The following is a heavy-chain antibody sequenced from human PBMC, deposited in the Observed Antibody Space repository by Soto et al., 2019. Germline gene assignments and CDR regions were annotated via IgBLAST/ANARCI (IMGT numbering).Heavy chain of an antibody. J-gene: IGHJ4*02. CDR3: ARRGPGTYFDY. Sequence: PGGSLRLSCAASGFTFDSYGMHWVRQAPGRGLEWVAVISCSGGSTYYADSVRGRFTISRDNSKHTLYLQMNSLRAEDTAVYYCARRGPGTYFDYWGQGTLVTVSS. D-gene: IGHD6-13*01. V-gene: IGHV3-23*01. CDR1: GFTFDSYG. CDR2: ISCSGGST.